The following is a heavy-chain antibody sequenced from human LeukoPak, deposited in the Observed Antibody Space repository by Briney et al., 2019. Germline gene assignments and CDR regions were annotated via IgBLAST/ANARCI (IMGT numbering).Heavy chain of an antibody. CDR1: GFTVSTNS. V-gene: IGHV3-53*01. Sequence: GGSLRLSCTVSGFTVSTNSMSWVRQAPGKGLEWVSFIYSDNTHYSDSVKGRFTISRDNSKNTLYLQMNSLRAEDTAVYYCAKPARTDYADYWGQGTLVTVSS. J-gene: IGHJ4*02. D-gene: IGHD1-14*01. CDR3: AKPARTDYADY. CDR2: IYSDNT.